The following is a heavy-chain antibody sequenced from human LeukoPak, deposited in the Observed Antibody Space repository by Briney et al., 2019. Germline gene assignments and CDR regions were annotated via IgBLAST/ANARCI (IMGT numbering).Heavy chain of an antibody. CDR3: ATDLNTSPGVDY. D-gene: IGHD3-16*01. Sequence: PGGSLRLSCGASGFTFSNYCMNGLRQAPGKGLEWVANIKEDGSQKYYVDSVKGRFTSSRDNAKNSVYLQMSSLRDEDTAVYYCATDLNTSPGVDYWGQGTLVVVSS. J-gene: IGHJ4*02. CDR2: IKEDGSQK. V-gene: IGHV3-7*01. CDR1: GFTFSNYC.